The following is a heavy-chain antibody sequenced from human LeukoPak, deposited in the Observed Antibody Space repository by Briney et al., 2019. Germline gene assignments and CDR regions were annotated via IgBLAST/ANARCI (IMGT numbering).Heavy chain of an antibody. CDR1: GYTLTSYG. D-gene: IGHD4-11*01. CDR3: ARVWGVTTDDFDP. J-gene: IGHJ5*02. CDR2: SGAYNGNT. Sequence: GASVKVSCKASGYTLTSYGISWVRQAPGQGLEWMGWSGAYNGNTNYAKKLHGRLTITTDTSTTTAYMQLRRLRSDDTAVYYCARVWGVTTDDFDPWGQGTLVTVSS. V-gene: IGHV1-18*01.